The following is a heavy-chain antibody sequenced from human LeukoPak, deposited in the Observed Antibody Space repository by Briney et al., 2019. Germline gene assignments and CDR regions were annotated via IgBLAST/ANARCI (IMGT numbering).Heavy chain of an antibody. J-gene: IGHJ4*02. CDR1: GGSISSSSYY. V-gene: IGHV4-39*01. CDR2: IYYSGST. CDR3: ARYGRGWYVFRDY. Sequence: SETLSLTCTVSGGSISSSSYYWGWIRPPPGKGLEWIGSIYYSGSTYYNPSLRIRVTIHVHTSKNQFSLKLSSMTAADTAVYYCARYGRGWYVFRDYWGEGTLVTLSS. D-gene: IGHD6-19*01.